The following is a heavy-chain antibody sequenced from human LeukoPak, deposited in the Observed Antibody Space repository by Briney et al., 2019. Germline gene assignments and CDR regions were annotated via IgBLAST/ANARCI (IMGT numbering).Heavy chain of an antibody. Sequence: SETLSLTCTVSGGSISSYYWSWIRQPPGKGLEWIGYIYYSGSTNYNPSIKSRVTMSVDTSKNQFSLTLSSVTPADTAVYYCAGKKGTMVFFDYWSQGALVTVSS. D-gene: IGHD4/OR15-4a*01. CDR2: IYYSGST. V-gene: IGHV4-59*01. J-gene: IGHJ4*02. CDR3: AGKKGTMVFFDY. CDR1: GGSISSYY.